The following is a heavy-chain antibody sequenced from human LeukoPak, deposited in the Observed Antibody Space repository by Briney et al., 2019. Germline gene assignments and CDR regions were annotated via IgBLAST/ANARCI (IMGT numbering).Heavy chain of an antibody. J-gene: IGHJ3*02. Sequence: ASVNVSCKASVYIFTSYDITWVRQATGHGLEGMGWMNPNSGNTGYAQKFQDRVTMTRNTSISTAYMELSSLRSEDTAVYYCAGSKRGWLVPHHYFDIWGQGTMVTVSS. CDR3: AGSKRGWLVPHHYFDI. CDR1: VYIFTSYD. CDR2: MNPNSGNT. V-gene: IGHV1-8*01. D-gene: IGHD6-19*01.